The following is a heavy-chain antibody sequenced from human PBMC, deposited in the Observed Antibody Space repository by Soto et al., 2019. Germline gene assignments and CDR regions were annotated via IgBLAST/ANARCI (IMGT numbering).Heavy chain of an antibody. J-gene: IGHJ4*02. D-gene: IGHD6-13*01. CDR1: GGTFSSNS. CDR3: ARKAAAGSSYFDY. CDR2: ITSIFGTA. Sequence: QVQLVQSGAEVKKPGSSVKVSCKASGGTFSSNSINWVRQTPGQGLEWMGGITSIFGTAYYAQKFQGRVTITADASTSTVYMEVSSLTSEDTAVYYCARKAAAGSSYFDYWGQGTLVTVSS. V-gene: IGHV1-69*01.